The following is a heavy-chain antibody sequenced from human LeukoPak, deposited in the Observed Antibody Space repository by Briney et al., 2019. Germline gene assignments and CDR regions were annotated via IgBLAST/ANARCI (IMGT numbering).Heavy chain of an antibody. Sequence: GASVKVSCKASGYTFTGYYMHWVRQAPGQGLEWMGWISAYNGNTNYAQKLQGRVTMTTDTSTSTAYMELRSLRSDDTAVYYCASAGIAVAGLRAFDIWGQGTMVTVSS. D-gene: IGHD6-19*01. J-gene: IGHJ3*02. V-gene: IGHV1-18*04. CDR3: ASAGIAVAGLRAFDI. CDR2: ISAYNGNT. CDR1: GYTFTGYY.